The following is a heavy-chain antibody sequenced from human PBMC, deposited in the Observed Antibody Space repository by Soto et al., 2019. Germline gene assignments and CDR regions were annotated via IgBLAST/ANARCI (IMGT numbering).Heavy chain of an antibody. CDR2: IYYSGST. CDR1: GGSISSSSYY. CDR3: ARYFAIAVAHRGDFDY. V-gene: IGHV4-39*01. D-gene: IGHD6-19*01. Sequence: QLQLQESGPGLVKPSETLSLTCTVSGGSISSSSYYWGWIRQPPGKGLEWIGSIYYSGSTYYNPSLKSRVTISVDTSKNQFSLKLSSVTAADTAVYYCARYFAIAVAHRGDFDYWGQGTLVTVSS. J-gene: IGHJ4*02.